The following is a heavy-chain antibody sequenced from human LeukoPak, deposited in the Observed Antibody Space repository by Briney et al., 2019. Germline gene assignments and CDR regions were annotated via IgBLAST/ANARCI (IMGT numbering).Heavy chain of an antibody. CDR3: ARGGYFDI. D-gene: IGHD6-13*01. CDR2: INHSGST. Sequence: SETLSLTCAVYGGSFSGYYWSWIRPPPGKGLEWIGEINHSGSTNYNPSLKSRVTISVDTSKNQFSLKLSSVTAADTAVYYCARGGYFDIWGQGTMVTVSS. V-gene: IGHV4-34*01. J-gene: IGHJ3*02. CDR1: GGSFSGYY.